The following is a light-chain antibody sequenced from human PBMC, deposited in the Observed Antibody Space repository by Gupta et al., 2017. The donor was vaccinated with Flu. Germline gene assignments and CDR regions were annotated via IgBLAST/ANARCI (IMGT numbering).Light chain of an antibody. CDR1: QDIDIW. V-gene: IGKV1-5*03. CDR3: QEYTTFSRT. J-gene: IGKJ4*01. Sequence: DVQMTQSPSTLPASIGDTVTVTCRTSQDIDIWLAWYQQKPGRAPKLLIYKASTLQNGVPSNFRGSGSGTEFTLTIDSLQPDDFGSYYCQEYTTFSRTFGRGTK. CDR2: KAS.